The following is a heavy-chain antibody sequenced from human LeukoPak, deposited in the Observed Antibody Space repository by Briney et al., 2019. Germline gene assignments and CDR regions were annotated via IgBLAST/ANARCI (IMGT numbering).Heavy chain of an antibody. CDR1: GFTFSNGW. D-gene: IGHD6-19*01. J-gene: IGHJ4*02. V-gene: IGHV3-11*01. CDR3: ARSRFPSGWYLTADY. Sequence: PGGSLRLSCAASGFTFSNGWMSWVRQAPGKGLEWVSYISSSGSTIYYADSVKGRFTISRDNAKNSLYLQMNSLRAEDTAVYYCARSRFPSGWYLTADYWGQGTLVTVSS. CDR2: ISSSGSTI.